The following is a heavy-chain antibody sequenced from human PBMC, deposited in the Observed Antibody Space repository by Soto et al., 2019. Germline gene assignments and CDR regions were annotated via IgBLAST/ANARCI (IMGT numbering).Heavy chain of an antibody. D-gene: IGHD3-10*01. J-gene: IGHJ3*02. Sequence: SETLYLTCTFSGDSISSYYWSWIRQPPGKGLEWIGYIYYSGSTNYNPSLKSRVTISVDTSKNQFSLKLSSVTAADTAVYYCARVWGGAFDIWGQGTMVT. V-gene: IGHV4-59*01. CDR1: GDSISSYY. CDR2: IYYSGST. CDR3: ARVWGGAFDI.